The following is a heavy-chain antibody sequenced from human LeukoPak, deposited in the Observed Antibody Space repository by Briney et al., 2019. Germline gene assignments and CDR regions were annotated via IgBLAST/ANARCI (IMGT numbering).Heavy chain of an antibody. D-gene: IGHD3-22*01. CDR2: IRSKTHGGTT. CDR1: GFTFTNVW. Sequence: GGSLRLSCAASGFTFTNVWMSWVRQAPGKGLEWVGRIRSKTHGGTTDYAAPVKGRFTILRDGSKNTLYLDMSSLKTEDTAIYSCTTVPMSPFRWGRGTLVTVSS. J-gene: IGHJ2*01. V-gene: IGHV3-15*01. CDR3: TTVPMSPFR.